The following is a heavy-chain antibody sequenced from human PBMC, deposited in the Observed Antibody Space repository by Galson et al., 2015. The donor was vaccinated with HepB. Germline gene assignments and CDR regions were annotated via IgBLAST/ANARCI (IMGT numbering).Heavy chain of an antibody. CDR1: GFTFSSYG. CDR2: ISYDGSNK. V-gene: IGHV3-30*18. J-gene: IGHJ6*02. CDR3: ENDGMDV. Sequence: SLRLSCAASGFTFSSYGMHWVRQAPGKGLEWVAVISYDGSNKYYADSVKGRFTISRDNSKNTLYLQMNSLRAEDTAVYYCENDGMDVWGQGTTVTVSS.